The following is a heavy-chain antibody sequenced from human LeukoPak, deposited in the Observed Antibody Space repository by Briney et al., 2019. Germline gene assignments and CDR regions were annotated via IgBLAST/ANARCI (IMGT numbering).Heavy chain of an antibody. CDR3: ARGGELWPIDY. D-gene: IGHD1-7*01. J-gene: IGHJ4*02. Sequence: PSETLSLTCAVYGGSFSGYYWSWIRQPPGKGLEWIGEINHSGSTNYNPSLKSRVTISVDTSKNQFSLKLSSVTAADTAVYYCARGGELWPIDYWGQGTLVTVSS. V-gene: IGHV4-34*01. CDR2: INHSGST. CDR1: GGSFSGYY.